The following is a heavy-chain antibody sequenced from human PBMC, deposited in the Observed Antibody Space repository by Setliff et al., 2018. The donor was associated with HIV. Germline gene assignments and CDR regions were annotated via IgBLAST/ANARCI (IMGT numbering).Heavy chain of an antibody. CDR3: ARDTNYGDNIWAFDM. J-gene: IGHJ3*02. V-gene: IGHV4-4*02. CDR1: GDSISSSNW. CDR2: IHHGGTT. D-gene: IGHD4-17*01. Sequence: LSLTCAVSGDSISSSNWWNWVRQPPGKGLEWIGEIHHGGTTNYNPSLKSRLSILLDKSNNQLSLKVTSVTAADTAVYYCARDTNYGDNIWAFDMWGQGTKVTVS.